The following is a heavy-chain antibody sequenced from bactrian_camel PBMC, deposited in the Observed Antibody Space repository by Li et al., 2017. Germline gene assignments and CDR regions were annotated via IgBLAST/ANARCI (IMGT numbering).Heavy chain of an antibody. V-gene: IGHV3S40*01. J-gene: IGHJ6*01. Sequence: DVQLVESGGGLVQPGGSLRLSCAASGFTFSSYDMSWVRRAPGKGLKWVSTINGGGETTYYADSVKGRFTISRDNAKNTVYLQMSSLKTEDTAMYYCAKDPQSYHSGGYFSVEFGYWGQGTQVTVS. CDR1: GFTFSSYD. D-gene: IGHD2*01. CDR2: INGGGETT. CDR3: AKDPQSYHSGGYFSVEFGY.